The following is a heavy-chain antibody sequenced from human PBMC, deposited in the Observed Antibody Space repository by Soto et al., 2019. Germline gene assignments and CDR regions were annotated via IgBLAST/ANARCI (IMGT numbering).Heavy chain of an antibody. V-gene: IGHV4-31*03. J-gene: IGHJ5*02. CDR1: GGSISSGGYY. D-gene: IGHD2-2*01. CDR2: IYYSGST. Sequence: SETLSLTCTVSGGSISSGGYYWSWIRQHPGKGLERIGYIYYSGSTYYNPSLKSRVTISVDTSKNQFSLKLSSVTAADTAVYYCARSLLGYCSSTSCSNWFDTWGQGPLVTVSS. CDR3: ARSLLGYCSSTSCSNWFDT.